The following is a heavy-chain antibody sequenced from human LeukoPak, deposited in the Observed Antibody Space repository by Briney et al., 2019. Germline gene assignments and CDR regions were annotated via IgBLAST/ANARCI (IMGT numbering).Heavy chain of an antibody. CDR3: ARSNTYYYDDSGRYYSDY. D-gene: IGHD3-22*01. J-gene: IGHJ4*02. CDR1: GYSFTTYW. Sequence: GESLKISCMGSGYSFTTYWIGWVRQMPGKGLEWMGLIYPGDSETRYSPSFQGQVTISADKSINTAYLRWSSLKASDTAMYYCARSNTYYYDDSGRYYSDYGGQGTLVTVSS. CDR2: IYPGDSET. V-gene: IGHV5-51*01.